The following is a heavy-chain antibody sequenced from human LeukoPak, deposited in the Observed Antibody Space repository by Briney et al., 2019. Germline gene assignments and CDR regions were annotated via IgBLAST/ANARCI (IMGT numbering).Heavy chain of an antibody. CDR3: ARDLPLWQLEVWFDP. V-gene: IGHV4-34*01. Sequence: SETLSLTCAVYGGSFSGYYWSWIRQPPGKGLEWIGEINHSGSTNYNPSLKSRVTISVDTSKNQFSLKLISVTAADTAVYYCARDLPLWQLEVWFDPWGQGTLVTVSS. CDR1: GGSFSGYY. D-gene: IGHD6-6*01. CDR2: INHSGST. J-gene: IGHJ5*02.